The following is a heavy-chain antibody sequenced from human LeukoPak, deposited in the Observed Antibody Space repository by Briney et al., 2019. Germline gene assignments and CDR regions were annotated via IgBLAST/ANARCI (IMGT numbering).Heavy chain of an antibody. D-gene: IGHD3-10*01. J-gene: IGHJ6*02. V-gene: IGHV1-69*04. CDR2: IIPILGIA. Sequence: SVKVSCKASGYTFTSYDINWVRQAPGQGLEWMGRIIPILGIANYAQKFQGRVTITADKSTSTAYMELSSLRSEDTAVYYCARGQYYYGSGRLPYYYYGMDVWGQGTTVTVSS. CDR3: ARGQYYYGSGRLPYYYYGMDV. CDR1: GYTFTSYD.